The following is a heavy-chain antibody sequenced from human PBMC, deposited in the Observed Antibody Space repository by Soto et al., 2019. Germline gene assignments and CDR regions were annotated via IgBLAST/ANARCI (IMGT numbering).Heavy chain of an antibody. Sequence: QITLKESGPTLVKPTQTLTLTCTFSGFSLSTSGVGVGWIRQPPGKALEWVALIYWDDDKRYSPSLKGRLTITTDTSETRVVLTTTSMDPVDTATYYCAPNYHGAGTPREPWGQGILVTVSS. V-gene: IGHV2-5*02. CDR3: APNYHGAGTPREP. CDR2: IYWDDDK. CDR1: GFSLSTSGVG. D-gene: IGHD3-10*01. J-gene: IGHJ5*02.